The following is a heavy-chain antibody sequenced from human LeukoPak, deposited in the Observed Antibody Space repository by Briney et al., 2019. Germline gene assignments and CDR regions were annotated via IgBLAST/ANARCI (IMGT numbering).Heavy chain of an antibody. Sequence: GGSLRLSCATSGFTFVDYGLSWVRRAPGKGLEWLCAINYNGAITDYADSVKGRFTISRDNAKNSLYLRMDSLRAEDMALYYCARDRLGPSFSVSHFDLWGQGTLVTVSS. D-gene: IGHD3-3*02. CDR3: ARDRLGPSFSVSHFDL. V-gene: IGHV3-20*04. J-gene: IGHJ4*02. CDR1: GFTFVDYG. CDR2: INYNGAIT.